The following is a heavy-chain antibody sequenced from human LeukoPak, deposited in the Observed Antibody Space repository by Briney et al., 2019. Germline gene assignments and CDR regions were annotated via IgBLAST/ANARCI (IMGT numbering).Heavy chain of an antibody. Sequence: PSETLSLTCAVSGGSIRDYQWSWIRQPPGKGLEGIGYIYYSGSTNYNPSLKSRVTISVDTSKNQFSLKLRSVPAEDTAVYYCASSPQRWLQLKREYYFDYWGQGTLVTVSS. D-gene: IGHD5-24*01. CDR2: IYYSGST. J-gene: IGHJ4*02. CDR3: ASSPQRWLQLKREYYFDY. CDR1: GGSIRDYQ. V-gene: IGHV4-59*01.